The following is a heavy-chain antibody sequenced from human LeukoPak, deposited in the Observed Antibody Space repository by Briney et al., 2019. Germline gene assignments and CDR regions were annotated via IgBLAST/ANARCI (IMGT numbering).Heavy chain of an antibody. J-gene: IGHJ4*01. Sequence: EPSETLSLTCTVSGDSIHSSTYYWGWIRQPPGKGLEWIGSVYYDGSTSYNPSLKSRVTISIDTSKNQFSLNLRSVTAADTAVYFCARVKPGAWSQTRYFDNWGHGTLVTVSS. CDR1: GDSIHSSTYY. V-gene: IGHV4-39*07. CDR3: ARVKPGAWSQTRYFDN. D-gene: IGHD1-26*01. CDR2: VYYDGST.